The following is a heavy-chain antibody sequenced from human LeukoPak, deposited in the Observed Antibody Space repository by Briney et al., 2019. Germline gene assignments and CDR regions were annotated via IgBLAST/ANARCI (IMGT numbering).Heavy chain of an antibody. CDR2: ITSSSSYT. Sequence: PGGSLRLSCAASGLTFSDYYMSWIRQAPGKGLEWVSYITSSSSYTNYADSVKGRFTISRDNAKNSLYLQMYSLRAEDTAVYSCARVSYYGSGSAYYFDYWGQGTLVTVSS. V-gene: IGHV3-11*03. D-gene: IGHD3-10*01. CDR1: GLTFSDYY. CDR3: ARVSYYGSGSAYYFDY. J-gene: IGHJ4*02.